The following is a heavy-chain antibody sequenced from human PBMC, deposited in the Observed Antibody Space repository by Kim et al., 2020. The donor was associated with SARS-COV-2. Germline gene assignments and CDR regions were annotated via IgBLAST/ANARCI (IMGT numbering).Heavy chain of an antibody. CDR2: IEPSDSYT. D-gene: IGHD6-13*01. CDR3: ERLSSSWNYYYYHGMDI. V-gene: IGHV5-10-1*01. J-gene: IGHJ6*02. Sequence: GESLKISCKGSGYSFTSYWISWVRQMPGKGLEWMGRIEPSDSYTNYRPSFQGHVTLSADKSISTAYLQWSSLKASDTAIYYCERLSSSWNYYYYHGMDIWGQTATLTVSS. CDR1: GYSFTSYW.